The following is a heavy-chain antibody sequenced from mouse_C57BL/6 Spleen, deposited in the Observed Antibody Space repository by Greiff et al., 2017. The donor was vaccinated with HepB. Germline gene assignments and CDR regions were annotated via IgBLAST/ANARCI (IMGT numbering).Heavy chain of an antibody. J-gene: IGHJ1*03. CDR2: INPSSGYT. CDR3: ARGDGSSYWYFDV. D-gene: IGHD1-1*01. V-gene: IGHV1-7*01. Sequence: VQLQQSGAELAKPGASVKLSCKASGYTFTSYWMHWVKQRPGQGLEWIGYINPSSGYTKYNQKFKDKATLTADKSSSTAYMQLSSLTYVDSAVYYCARGDGSSYWYFDVWGTGTTVTVSS. CDR1: GYTFTSYW.